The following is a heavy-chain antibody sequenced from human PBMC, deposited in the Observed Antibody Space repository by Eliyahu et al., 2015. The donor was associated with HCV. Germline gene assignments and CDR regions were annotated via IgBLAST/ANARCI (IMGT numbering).Heavy chain of an antibody. CDR1: GGSVSSGSYY. V-gene: IGHV4-61*01. CDR2: IYYSGST. D-gene: IGHD3-3*01. J-gene: IGHJ6*02. CDR3: ARGLTIFGVVIMYYGMDV. Sequence: VKPSETLSLTCTVSGGSVSSGSYYWSWIRQPPGKGLEWIGYIYYSGSTNYNPSLKSRVTISVDTSKNQFSLKLSSVTAADTAVYYCARGLTIFGVVIMYYGMDVWGQGTTVTVSS.